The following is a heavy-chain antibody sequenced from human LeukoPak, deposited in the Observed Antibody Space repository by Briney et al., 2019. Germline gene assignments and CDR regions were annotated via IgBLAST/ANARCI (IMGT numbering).Heavy chain of an antibody. CDR1: GFTFSRYA. D-gene: IGHD1-26*01. J-gene: IGHJ4*02. CDR2: INDNGGRT. CDR3: VKDVGGSYAFDY. Sequence: PGGSLRLSCSASGFTFSRYAMHWVRQAPGKGLEYVSGINDNGGRTHYGDSVKGRFSISRDNSKNTLHLQMSTLRAEDTALYYCVKDVGGSYAFDYWGQGTLVTVSS. V-gene: IGHV3-64D*09.